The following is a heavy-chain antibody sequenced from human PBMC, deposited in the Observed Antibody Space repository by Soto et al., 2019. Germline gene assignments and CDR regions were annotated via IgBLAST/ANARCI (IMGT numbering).Heavy chain of an antibody. V-gene: IGHV4-59*01. CDR3: ARDYGGSFDY. Sequence: QVQLQESGPGLVKPSETLSLTCTVSGGSISSYYWSWIRQPPGKGLEWIGYIYYSGSTNYNPSLKSRVTISVYTSKNQFSLKLSSVTAADTAVYYCARDYGGSFDYWGQGTLVTVSS. J-gene: IGHJ4*02. D-gene: IGHD2-15*01. CDR1: GGSISSYY. CDR2: IYYSGST.